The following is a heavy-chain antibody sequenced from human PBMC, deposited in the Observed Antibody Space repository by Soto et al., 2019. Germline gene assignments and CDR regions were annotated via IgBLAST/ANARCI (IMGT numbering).Heavy chain of an antibody. Sequence: QVQPVQSGAEVKKPGSSVKVSCKASGGTFSSYAINWVRQAPGQGLEWMGGIIRIFGTPDYAKRFQGRVTITADESTSTAYMELSSLRSEDTAVYYCARQGSNEYYYYGMDVWGQGSTVTVSS. CDR1: GGTFSSYA. CDR2: IIRIFGTP. D-gene: IGHD3-10*01. V-gene: IGHV1-69*12. J-gene: IGHJ6*02. CDR3: ARQGSNEYYYYGMDV.